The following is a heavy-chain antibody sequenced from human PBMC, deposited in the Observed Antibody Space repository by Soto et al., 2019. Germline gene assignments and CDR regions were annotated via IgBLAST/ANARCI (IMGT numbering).Heavy chain of an antibody. Sequence: SETLSLTCAVSGGSISSGGYSWSWIRQPPGKGLEWIGYIYHSGSTYYNPSLKSRVTISVDRSKNQFSLKLSSVTAADTAVYYCATSTGWPGFDFWGQGTLVTVS. V-gene: IGHV4-30-2*01. CDR1: GGSISSGGYS. CDR2: IYHSGST. CDR3: ATSTGWPGFDF. D-gene: IGHD2-8*02. J-gene: IGHJ4*02.